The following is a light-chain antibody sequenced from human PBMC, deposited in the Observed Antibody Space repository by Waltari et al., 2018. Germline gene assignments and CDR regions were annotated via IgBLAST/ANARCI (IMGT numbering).Light chain of an antibody. Sequence: EIVMTQSPATLSVSPGERATLSCRASQSISSYLAWYPQKPGQAPRLLIYDTSTRATGIPVRFSGSGSGTEFTLTISSLQSEDFAVYYCLQYNNWPRAFGQGTKVEIK. J-gene: IGKJ1*01. CDR1: QSISSY. V-gene: IGKV3-15*01. CDR2: DTS. CDR3: LQYNNWPRA.